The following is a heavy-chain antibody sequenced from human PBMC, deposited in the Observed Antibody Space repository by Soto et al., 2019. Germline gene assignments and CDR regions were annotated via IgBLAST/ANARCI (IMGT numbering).Heavy chain of an antibody. CDR3: ARGDSSSWFDY. CDR2: INHSGST. Sequence: SETLSLTCAVYGGSFSGYYGSWIRQPPGKGLEWIGEINHSGSTNYNPSLKSRVTISVDTSKNQFSLKLSSVTAADTAVYYCARGDSSSWFDYWGQGTLVTVSS. J-gene: IGHJ4*02. D-gene: IGHD6-13*01. V-gene: IGHV4-34*01. CDR1: GGSFSGYY.